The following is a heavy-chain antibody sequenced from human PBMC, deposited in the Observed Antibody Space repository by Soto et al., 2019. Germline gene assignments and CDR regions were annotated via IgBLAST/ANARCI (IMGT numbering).Heavy chain of an antibody. J-gene: IGHJ2*01. Sequence: GGSLRLSCAASQFTFSTYVMHWVRQAPGKGLEWVAAIWPDGNNKYYVDSVKGRFTISRDNSKDTLYLQMNSLTVEDTAVYYCARDPLWGTAMVLWYFDLWGRGTLVTVSS. D-gene: IGHD5-18*01. CDR3: ARDPLWGTAMVLWYFDL. V-gene: IGHV3-33*01. CDR2: IWPDGNNK. CDR1: QFTFSTYV.